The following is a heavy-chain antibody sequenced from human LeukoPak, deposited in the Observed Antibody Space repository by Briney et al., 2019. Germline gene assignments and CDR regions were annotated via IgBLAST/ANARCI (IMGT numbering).Heavy chain of an antibody. D-gene: IGHD5-12*01. Sequence: PGGSLRLSCAASGFTFSSYWMHWVRQAPGKGLVWVSRINSDGSSTSYADSVKGRFTISRDNAKNTLYLQMNSLRAEDTAVYYCVGVGYSGYDYEDYWGQGTLVTVSS. CDR1: GFTFSSYW. CDR3: VGVGYSGYDYEDY. V-gene: IGHV3-74*01. CDR2: INSDGSST. J-gene: IGHJ4*02.